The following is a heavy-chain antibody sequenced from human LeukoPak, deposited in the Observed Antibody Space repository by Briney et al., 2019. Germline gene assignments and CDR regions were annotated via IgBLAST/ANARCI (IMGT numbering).Heavy chain of an antibody. D-gene: IGHD3-10*02. V-gene: IGHV3-23*01. CDR3: AELGITMIGGV. Sequence: GGSLRLSCAASGFTFSRYAMSWVRQAPGKGLEWVSAISGSGGSTYYADSVKGRFTISRDNAKNSLYLQMNSLRAEDTAVYYCAELGITMIGGVWGKGTTVTISS. CDR2: ISGSGGST. CDR1: GFTFSRYA. J-gene: IGHJ6*04.